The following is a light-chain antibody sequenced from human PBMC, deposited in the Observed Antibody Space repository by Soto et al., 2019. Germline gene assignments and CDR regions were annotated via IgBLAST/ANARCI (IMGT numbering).Light chain of an antibody. J-gene: IGLJ1*01. CDR1: SSDVGGYNY. CDR2: DVT. CDR3: SSHAGSSVV. V-gene: IGLV2-11*01. Sequence: SVLTQPRSVSGSPGQSVTISCTGTSSDVGGYNYVSWYQQHPGKAPKLMTYDVTTRPSGVPDRFSGSKSGNTASLTISGLQAEDEADYYCSSHAGSSVVFGTGTKVTVL.